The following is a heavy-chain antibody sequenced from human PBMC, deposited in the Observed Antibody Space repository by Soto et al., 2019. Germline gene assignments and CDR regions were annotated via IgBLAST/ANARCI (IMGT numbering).Heavy chain of an antibody. CDR3: AKDRDGSTWYGVNYYDS. V-gene: IGHV3-23*01. CDR1: EFTFSNYA. D-gene: IGHD6-13*01. Sequence: PGGSLRLSCAASEFTFSNYAMSWVRQAPGKGLEWVSAISYGGGTTYYADSVKGRFTISRDNSKNTLYLQMNSLRAEDTAVYYCAKDRDGSTWYGVNYYDSWGQGTLVTVSS. CDR2: ISYGGGTT. J-gene: IGHJ4*02.